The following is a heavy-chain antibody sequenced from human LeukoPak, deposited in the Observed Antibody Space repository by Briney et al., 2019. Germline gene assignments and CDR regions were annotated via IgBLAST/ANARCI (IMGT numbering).Heavy chain of an antibody. CDR3: ARSSTVTTLDY. CDR2: IYYSGST. V-gene: IGHV4-31*03. J-gene: IGHJ4*02. Sequence: SETLPLTCTVSGGSISSGGYYWSWIRQHPGKGLEWIGYIYYSGSTYYNPSLKSRVTISVDTSKNQFSLKLSSVTAADTAVYYCARSSTVTTLDYWGQGILVTVSS. CDR1: GGSISSGGYY. D-gene: IGHD4-17*01.